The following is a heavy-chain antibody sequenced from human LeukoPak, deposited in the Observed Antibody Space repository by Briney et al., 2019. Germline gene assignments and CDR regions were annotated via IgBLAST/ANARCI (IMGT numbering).Heavy chain of an antibody. CDR1: GGSISSGSYY. D-gene: IGHD3-16*01. CDR2: IYTSGST. Sequence: PSETLSLTSTVSGGSISSGSYYWSWIRQPAGKGLEWIGRIYTSGSTNYNPSLKSRVTISVDTSKNQFSLKLSSVTAADTAVYYCARGHMVTFGGVSPGFDYWGQGTLVTVSS. CDR3: ARGHMVTFGGVSPGFDY. V-gene: IGHV4-61*02. J-gene: IGHJ4*02.